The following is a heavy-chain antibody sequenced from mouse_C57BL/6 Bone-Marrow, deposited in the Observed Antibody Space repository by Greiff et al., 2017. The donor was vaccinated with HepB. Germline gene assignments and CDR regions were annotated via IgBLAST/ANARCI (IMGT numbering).Heavy chain of an antibody. D-gene: IGHD2-3*01. J-gene: IGHJ3*01. CDR2: IYPRSGNT. CDR3: AGWLLRFAY. CDR1: GYTFTSYG. V-gene: IGHV1-81*01. Sequence: LVESGAELARPGASVKLSCKASGYTFTSYGISWVKQRTGQGLEWIGEIYPRSGNTYYNEKFKGKATLTADKSSSTAYMELRSLTSEDSAVYFCAGWLLRFAYWGQGTLVTVSA.